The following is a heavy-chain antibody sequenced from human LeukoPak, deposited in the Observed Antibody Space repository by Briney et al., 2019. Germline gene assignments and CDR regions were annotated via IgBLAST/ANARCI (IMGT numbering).Heavy chain of an antibody. CDR2: IHHSGRA. V-gene: IGHV4-31*03. CDR3: AREVNRPTDADAFDI. CDR1: GGSIISDNHF. Sequence: SETLSLTCTVSGGSIISDNHFWSWIPQHPGKDLEWLGYIHHSGRAFYSPSLESRLTISLDTSKNQFSLKLNSVIGADTAVYYCAREVNRPTDADAFDIWGQGTMVTVSS. D-gene: IGHD1-26*01. J-gene: IGHJ3*02.